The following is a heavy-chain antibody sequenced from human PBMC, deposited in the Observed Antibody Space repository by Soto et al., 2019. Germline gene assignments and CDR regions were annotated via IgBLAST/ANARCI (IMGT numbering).Heavy chain of an antibody. J-gene: IGHJ4*02. V-gene: IGHV3-23*01. CDR3: AKGGQTYDY. Sequence: GSLRLSRAASGFTFSTYALTWVRQAPGKGLEWVSAISTSVGSTYYTDSVKGRFTISRDNSKNTLYLQMNSLRPEDTAVYDCAKGGQTYDYWGQGTLVTVSS. CDR2: ISTSVGST. CDR1: GFTFSTYA.